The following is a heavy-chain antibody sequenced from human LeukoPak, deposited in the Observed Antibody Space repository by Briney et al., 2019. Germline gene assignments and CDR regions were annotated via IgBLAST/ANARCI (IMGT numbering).Heavy chain of an antibody. CDR1: GYTFTGYY. CDR2: INPNSGGT. Sequence: ASVKVSCKASGYTFTGYYMHWVRQAPGQGREWMGWINPNSGGTNYAQTFQGRVNMTRDTSISTAYMELSRLRSDDTAVYYCARAFMAGTFDYWGQGTLVTVSS. J-gene: IGHJ4*02. CDR3: ARAFMAGTFDY. V-gene: IGHV1-2*02. D-gene: IGHD6-19*01.